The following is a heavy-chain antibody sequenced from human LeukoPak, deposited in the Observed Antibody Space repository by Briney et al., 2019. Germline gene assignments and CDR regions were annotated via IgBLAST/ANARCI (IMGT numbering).Heavy chain of an antibody. CDR1: GFTFSNYA. J-gene: IGHJ4*02. CDR3: ARDHGWSFDY. CDR2: ISHDVSNK. Sequence: PGGSLRLSCAASGFTFSNYAMHWVRQAPGKGLEWVAIISHDVSNKYYADSVKGRFTISRDNSKSTLYLQMNSLRTEDTAVYYCARDHGWSFDYWGQGTLVTVSS. V-gene: IGHV3-30-3*01. D-gene: IGHD6-19*01.